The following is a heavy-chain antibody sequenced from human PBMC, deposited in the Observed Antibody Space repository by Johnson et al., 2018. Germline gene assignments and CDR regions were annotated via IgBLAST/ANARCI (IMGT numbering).Heavy chain of an antibody. D-gene: IGHD3-3*01. V-gene: IGHV3-15*07. CDR2: IKSKTDGGTT. CDR3: AKDRVLRFLEWLGVYYYYMDV. CDR1: GFTFSNAW. Sequence: VQLVESGGGLVKPVGSLRLSCAASGFTFSNAWMNWVRQAPGKGLEWVGRIKSKTDGGTTAYAAPVKGRFTIARDDSKNTLYLQMNSLRAEDTALYYGAKDRVLRFLEWLGVYYYYMDVWGKGTTVTVSS. J-gene: IGHJ6*03.